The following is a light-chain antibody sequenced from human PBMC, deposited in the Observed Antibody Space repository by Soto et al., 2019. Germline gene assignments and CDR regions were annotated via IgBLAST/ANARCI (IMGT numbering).Light chain of an antibody. CDR1: QSISTY. CDR2: TTS. CDR3: QQSYSTLYT. V-gene: IGKV1-39*01. J-gene: IGKJ2*01. Sequence: DIQMTQSPSSLSASVGDRVTITCRASQSISTYLNWYQQKPEKAPKLLIYTTSTLQSGVPSRFSGSGSGTDFTLTISSLQPEDFANYYCQQSYSTLYTFVPGTKLEIK.